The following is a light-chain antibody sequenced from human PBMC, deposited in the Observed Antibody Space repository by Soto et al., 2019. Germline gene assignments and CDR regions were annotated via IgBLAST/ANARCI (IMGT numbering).Light chain of an antibody. J-gene: IGKJ1*01. CDR2: RAS. V-gene: IGKV1-5*03. Sequence: DIQMTQSPSILSASVGERVTITCRASQSIDIWLAWYQQKPGKAPKLLIQRASSLESGIPSRFSGSGSGTQFTLTISSLQPDDFASYHCQQYLSYPLAFGQGTKVEI. CDR1: QSIDIW. CDR3: QQYLSYPLA.